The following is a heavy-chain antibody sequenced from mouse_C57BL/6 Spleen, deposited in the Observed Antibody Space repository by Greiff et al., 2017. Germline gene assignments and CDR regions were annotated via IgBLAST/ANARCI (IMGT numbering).Heavy chain of an antibody. D-gene: IGHD3-2*02. J-gene: IGHJ4*01. Sequence: QVQLQQPGAELVKPGASVKMSCKASGYTFTSYWITWVKQRPGQGLEWIGDIYPGSGSTNYNEKFKSKATLTVDTASSTAYMQLSSLTAEDSAVYYCASTAQAVAMDYWGQGTSVTVSS. CDR1: GYTFTSYW. CDR3: ASTAQAVAMDY. CDR2: IYPGSGST. V-gene: IGHV1-55*01.